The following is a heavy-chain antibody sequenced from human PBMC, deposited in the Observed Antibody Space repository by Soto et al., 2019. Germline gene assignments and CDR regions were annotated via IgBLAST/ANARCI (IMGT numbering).Heavy chain of an antibody. CDR3: ARGRTYYYDSSGSFDP. Sequence: KTSETLSLTCAVYGGSFSGYYWSWIRQPPGKGLEWIGEINHSGSTNYNPSLKSRVTISVDTSKNQFSLKLSSVTAADTAVYYCARGRTYYYDSSGSFDPRGQGTLVTVS. CDR1: GGSFSGYY. J-gene: IGHJ5*02. V-gene: IGHV4-34*01. D-gene: IGHD3-22*01. CDR2: INHSGST.